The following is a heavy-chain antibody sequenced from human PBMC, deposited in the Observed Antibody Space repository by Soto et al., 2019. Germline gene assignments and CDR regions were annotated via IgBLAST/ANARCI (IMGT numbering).Heavy chain of an antibody. Sequence: GGSLRLSCAGSGFTFGSHAIHWVRQAPGKGLEWVGVISHDGSNKYYADSVKGRFTISRDNSKNTVFLPMNRLRPEDTAVYYCARDQTERATYRGIFDYWGQGGLVTVSS. CDR3: ARDQTERATYRGIFDY. J-gene: IGHJ4*02. CDR2: ISHDGSNK. CDR1: GFTFGSHA. V-gene: IGHV3-30-3*01. D-gene: IGHD3-10*01.